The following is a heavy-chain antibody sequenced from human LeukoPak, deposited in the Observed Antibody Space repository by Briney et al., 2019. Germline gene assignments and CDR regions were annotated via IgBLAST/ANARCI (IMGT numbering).Heavy chain of an antibody. CDR1: ESSFATYW. V-gene: IGHV5-51*01. CDR2: IFTGDSDT. J-gene: IGHJ4*03. Sequence: GEALKTSRTGSESSFATYWLGWVRPLPGQGLEWVGIIFTGDSDTRYSPSFQGQVTTSADKSSTTSYLQWSSLKASDTAIYYCAREYCSGGSCYFYSRGHG. D-gene: IGHD2-15*01. CDR3: AREYCSGGSCYFYS.